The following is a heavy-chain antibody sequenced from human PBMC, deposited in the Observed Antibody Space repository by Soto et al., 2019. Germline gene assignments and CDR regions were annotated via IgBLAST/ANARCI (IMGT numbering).Heavy chain of an antibody. Sequence: GESLKISCAASGFTFSSYAMHWVRQAPGKGLEWVAVISYDGSNKYYADSVKGRFTISRDNSKNTLYLQMNSLRAEDTAVYYCARDPNSSGYYYFDYWGQGTLVTVSS. CDR2: ISYDGSNK. J-gene: IGHJ4*02. D-gene: IGHD3-22*01. CDR3: ARDPNSSGYYYFDY. V-gene: IGHV3-30-3*01. CDR1: GFTFSSYA.